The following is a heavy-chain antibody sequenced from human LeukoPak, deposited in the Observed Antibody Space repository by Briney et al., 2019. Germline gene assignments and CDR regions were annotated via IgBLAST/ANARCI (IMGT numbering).Heavy chain of an antibody. CDR2: IRYDGSNK. CDR3: AKCSGRAVAGWDFDI. CDR1: GFTFSSYG. V-gene: IGHV3-30*02. D-gene: IGHD6-19*01. Sequence: PGGSLRLSCAASGFTFSSYGMHWVRHAPGKGLEWVAFIRYDGSNKYYADSVKGRLTISRNNSKNTLYLQMTSLSAEDTAVYYCAKCSGRAVAGWDFDIWGQGTMVTVSS. J-gene: IGHJ3*02.